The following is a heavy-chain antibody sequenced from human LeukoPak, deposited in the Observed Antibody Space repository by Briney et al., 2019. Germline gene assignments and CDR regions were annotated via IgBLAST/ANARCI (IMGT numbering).Heavy chain of an antibody. CDR2: IRYDGSNK. J-gene: IGHJ3*02. D-gene: IGHD2-2*01. V-gene: IGHV3-30*02. Sequence: GGSLRLSCAASGFTFSSYGMHWVRQAPGKGLEWVAFIRYDGSNKYYADSVKGRFTISRDNSKNTLYLQMNSLRSEDTAVYYCASPIYCSSTSCFKAGAFDIWGQGTMVTVSS. CDR1: GFTFSSYG. CDR3: ASPIYCSSTSCFKAGAFDI.